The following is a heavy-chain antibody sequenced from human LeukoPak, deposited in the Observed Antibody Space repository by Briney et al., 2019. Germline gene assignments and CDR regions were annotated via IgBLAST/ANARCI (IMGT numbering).Heavy chain of an antibody. J-gene: IGHJ4*02. D-gene: IGHD3-3*01. Sequence: SETLSLTCAVYGGSFSGYYWSWIRQPPGKGLEWIGEINHSGSTNYNPSLKSRVTISVDTSKNQFSLKLSSVTAADTAVYYCARVPIRYDFWSGYRYYFDYWGQGTLVTVSS. CDR2: INHSGST. V-gene: IGHV4-34*01. CDR1: GGSFSGYY. CDR3: ARVPIRYDFWSGYRYYFDY.